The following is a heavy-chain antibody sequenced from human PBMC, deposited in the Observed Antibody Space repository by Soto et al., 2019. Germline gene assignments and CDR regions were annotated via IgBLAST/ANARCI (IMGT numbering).Heavy chain of an antibody. J-gene: IGHJ4*02. D-gene: IGHD5-18*01. CDR3: ARDKGQVWFDN. V-gene: IGHV3-30-3*01. CDR2: VTYDGSSD. Sequence: GGSLRLSCEVSGFTFRSYAMNWVRQPPGKGLECVSTVTYDGSSDYYADSVKGRFTISRDKPKNTLYLQMNSLRAEDTAVYYCARDKGQVWFDNWGQGALVTVSS. CDR1: GFTFRSYA.